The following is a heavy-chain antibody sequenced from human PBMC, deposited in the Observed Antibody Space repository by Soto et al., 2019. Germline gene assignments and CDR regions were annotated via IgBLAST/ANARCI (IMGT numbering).Heavy chain of an antibody. CDR3: AKNVDGSSSVFDY. J-gene: IGHJ4*02. CDR1: GFTFSNYA. D-gene: IGHD1-26*01. Sequence: GESLKISCAASGFTFSNYAINWVRLPPGKGLEWVSAIRGSGGSTYYADSVKGRFTISRDNSKNTLYLQMNSLKGEDTAVYYCAKNVDGSSSVFDYWGQGTLVTVSS. CDR2: IRGSGGST. V-gene: IGHV3-23*01.